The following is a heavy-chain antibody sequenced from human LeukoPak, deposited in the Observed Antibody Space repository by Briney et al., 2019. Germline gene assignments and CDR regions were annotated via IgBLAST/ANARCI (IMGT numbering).Heavy chain of an antibody. V-gene: IGHV3-33*01. CDR1: GFSFTGHG. CDR2: IWNDGTNK. D-gene: IGHD6-19*01. Sequence: PGGSLTLSCEPSGFSFTGHGMHWVRQAPDKGLHSVAVIWNDGTNKYYGDSVKGRFTISRDNSRKTLYLQMNSLRAEDTAVYYCARAFYSGAWYGMDVWGKGTTVTVSS. CDR3: ARAFYSGAWYGMDV. J-gene: IGHJ6*04.